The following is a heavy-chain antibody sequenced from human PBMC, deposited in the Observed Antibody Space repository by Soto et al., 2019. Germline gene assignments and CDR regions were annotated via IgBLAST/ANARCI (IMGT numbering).Heavy chain of an antibody. Sequence: EVQLLESGGGLVQPGGSLRLSCAASGFTFSSYAMSWVRQAPGKGLAWVSAISGGGGSTYYADSVKGRFTISRDNSKNTLYLQTNSLSAEATAVYYCAKEGRTRGGGYFDFWGQGTLVTVSS. J-gene: IGHJ4*02. V-gene: IGHV3-23*01. D-gene: IGHD3-10*01. CDR2: ISGGGGST. CDR1: GFTFSSYA. CDR3: AKEGRTRGGGYFDF.